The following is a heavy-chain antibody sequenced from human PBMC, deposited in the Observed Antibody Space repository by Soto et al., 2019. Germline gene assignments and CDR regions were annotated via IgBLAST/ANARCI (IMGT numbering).Heavy chain of an antibody. Sequence: ASVEVSCKASGGTFSSYTISWVRQAPGQGLEWMGRIIPILGIANYAQKFQDRVTITADKSTSTAYMELSSLRSEDTAVYYCARDLPRGLGSYYYMDVWGKGTTVTVSS. CDR2: IIPILGIA. CDR3: ARDLPRGLGSYYYMDV. V-gene: IGHV1-69*04. J-gene: IGHJ6*03. CDR1: GGTFSSYT.